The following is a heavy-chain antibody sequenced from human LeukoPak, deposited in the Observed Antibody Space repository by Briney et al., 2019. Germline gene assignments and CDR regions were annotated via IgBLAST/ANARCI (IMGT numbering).Heavy chain of an antibody. CDR3: ARGYCSSTSCYGGSY. CDR1: GYTFTTYA. V-gene: IGHV7-4-1*02. D-gene: IGHD2-2*01. Sequence: ASVKVSCKASGYTFTTYAMNWVRQAPGQGLEWMGWINTNSGYPTYAQGFTGRFVISLDTSVSTAYLQISSLKAEDTAVYYCARGYCSSTSCYGGSYWGQGTLVTVSS. CDR2: INTNSGYP. J-gene: IGHJ4*02.